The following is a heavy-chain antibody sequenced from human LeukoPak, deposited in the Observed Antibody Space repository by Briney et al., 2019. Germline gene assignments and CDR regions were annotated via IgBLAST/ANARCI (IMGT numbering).Heavy chain of an antibody. J-gene: IGHJ3*02. CDR2: IIPILGIA. CDR3: ARGYSGSYVAFDI. D-gene: IGHD1-26*01. Sequence: GASVKVSCKASGGTFSSYAISWVRQAPGQGLEWMGRIIPILGIANYAQKFQGRVTITADKSTSTAYMELSSLRSEDTAVYYCARGYSGSYVAFDIWGQGTMVTVSS. CDR1: GGTFSSYA. V-gene: IGHV1-69*04.